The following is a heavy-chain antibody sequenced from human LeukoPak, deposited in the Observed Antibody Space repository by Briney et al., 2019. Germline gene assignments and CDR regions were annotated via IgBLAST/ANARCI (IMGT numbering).Heavy chain of an antibody. D-gene: IGHD3-22*01. CDR2: ISSSSSYT. CDR3: ARERYYYDSSGYYPDY. J-gene: IGHJ4*02. CDR1: GFTFSDYY. V-gene: IGHV3-11*05. Sequence: GGSLRLSCAASGFTFSDYYMSWIRQAPGKGLEWVSYISSSSSYTNYADSVKGRFTISRDNAKNSLYLQVNSLRAEDTAVYYCARERYYYDSSGYYPDYWGQGTLVTVSS.